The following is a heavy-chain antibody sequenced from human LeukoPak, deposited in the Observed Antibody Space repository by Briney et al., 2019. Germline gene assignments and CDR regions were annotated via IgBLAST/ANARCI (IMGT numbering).Heavy chain of an antibody. CDR2: ISWNSGSI. Sequence: GGSLRLSCAASGFTFDDYAMHWVRQAPGKGLEWVSGISWNSGSIGYADSVKGRFTISRDSAKNSLYLQMNSLRAEDTALYYCAKDMGQGYSSGWYPTYYFDYWGQGTLVTVSS. D-gene: IGHD6-19*01. J-gene: IGHJ4*02. CDR3: AKDMGQGYSSGWYPTYYFDY. V-gene: IGHV3-9*01. CDR1: GFTFDDYA.